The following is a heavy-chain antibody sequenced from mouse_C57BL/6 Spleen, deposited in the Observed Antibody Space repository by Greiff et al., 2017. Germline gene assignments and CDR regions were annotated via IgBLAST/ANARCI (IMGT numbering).Heavy chain of an antibody. V-gene: IGHV1-47*01. J-gene: IGHJ4*01. D-gene: IGHD2-5*01. CDR1: GYTFTTYP. CDR2: FHPYNDDT. CDR3: ARGHYNNRYYYAMDY. Sequence: QVHVKQSGAELVKPGASVKMSCKASGYTFTTYPIEWMKQNHGKSLEWIGNFHPYNDDTKYNEKFKGKATLTVEKSSSTVYVELSRLTSYVSAVYYCARGHYNNRYYYAMDYWGQVTSVTVSS.